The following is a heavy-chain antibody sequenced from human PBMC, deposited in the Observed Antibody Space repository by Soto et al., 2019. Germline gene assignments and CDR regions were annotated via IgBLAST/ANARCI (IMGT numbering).Heavy chain of an antibody. CDR1: GFTFSSYA. V-gene: IGHV3-23*04. D-gene: IGHD3-10*01. Sequence: EVQLVESGGGLVQPGGSLRLSCAASGFTFSSYAMSWVRQAPGKGLEWVSAISGSGGSTYYADSVKGRFTISRDNSKNTLYLQMNSLRAEDTAVYYCAKGGDYYGSGSYYNVQNFQHWGQAPLVTVSS. CDR3: AKGGDYYGSGSYYNVQNFQH. CDR2: ISGSGGST. J-gene: IGHJ1*01.